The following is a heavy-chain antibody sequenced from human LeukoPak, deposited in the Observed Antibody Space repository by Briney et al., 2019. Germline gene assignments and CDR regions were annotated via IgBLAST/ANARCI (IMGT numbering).Heavy chain of an antibody. V-gene: IGHV4-34*01. Sequence: SETLSLTCAVYGGSFSGYYWSWIRQPPGKGLEWNGEINHSGSTNYNPSLKSRVTISVDTSKNQFSLKLSSVTAADTAVYYCARGLKFDYWGQGTLVTVSS. CDR3: ARGLKFDY. CDR2: INHSGST. J-gene: IGHJ4*02. CDR1: GGSFSGYY.